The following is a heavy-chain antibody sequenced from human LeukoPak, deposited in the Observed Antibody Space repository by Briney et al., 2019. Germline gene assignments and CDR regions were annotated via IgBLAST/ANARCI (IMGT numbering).Heavy chain of an antibody. CDR3: AREDGGGAFDI. CDR2: IYYSGST. D-gene: IGHD2-21*01. V-gene: IGHV4-59*01. Sequence: SETLSLTCTVSGGSISSYYWSWIRQPPGKGLEWIGYIYYSGSTNYNPSLKSRVTISVDTSKNQFSLKLSSVTAADTAVYYCAREDGGGAFDIWGQGKMVTVSS. J-gene: IGHJ3*02. CDR1: GGSISSYY.